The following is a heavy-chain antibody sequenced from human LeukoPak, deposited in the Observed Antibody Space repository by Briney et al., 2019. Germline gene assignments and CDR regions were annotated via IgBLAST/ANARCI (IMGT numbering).Heavy chain of an antibody. V-gene: IGHV3-21*01. CDR2: ISSSSSYI. CDR1: GFTFSSYN. J-gene: IGHJ6*03. CDR3: ARDTVVVAAILHYYMDV. Sequence: GGSLRLSCAASGFTFSSYNMNWVRQAPGKGLEWVSSISSSSSYIYYADSVRGRFTISRDNAKNSLYLQMNSLRAEDTAVYYARDTVVVAAILHYYMDVWGKGTTVTVSS. D-gene: IGHD2-15*01.